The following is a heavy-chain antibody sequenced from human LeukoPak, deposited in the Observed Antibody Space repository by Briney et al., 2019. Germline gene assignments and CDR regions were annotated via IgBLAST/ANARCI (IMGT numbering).Heavy chain of an antibody. CDR3: ARGRPIVVVPAAINYYYAMDV. J-gene: IGHJ6*04. CDR1: GYTFTSYA. D-gene: IGHD2-2*02. Sequence: ASVKVSCKPSGYTFTSYAMHWVRQAPGQRLEWMGWINAGNGNTKYSQRFQGRVTITRDTSASTAYMELSSLRSEDTAVYYCARGRPIVVVPAAINYYYAMDVWGKGTTVTVSS. V-gene: IGHV1-3*01. CDR2: INAGNGNT.